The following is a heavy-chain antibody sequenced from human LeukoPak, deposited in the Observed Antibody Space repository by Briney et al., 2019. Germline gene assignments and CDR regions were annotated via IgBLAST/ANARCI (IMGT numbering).Heavy chain of an antibody. D-gene: IGHD6-19*01. CDR1: GYTFTGYY. CDR3: ARENNSGWYRKAAFDY. CDR2: INPNGGGT. V-gene: IGHV1-2*02. Sequence: ASVKVSCKASGYTFTGYYIHWVRQAPGQGLEWMGWINPNGGGTNYAQKFQGRVTLTRDTSISTAYMEVSSLESDDTAVYYCARENNSGWYRKAAFDYWGQGTLVTVTS. J-gene: IGHJ4*02.